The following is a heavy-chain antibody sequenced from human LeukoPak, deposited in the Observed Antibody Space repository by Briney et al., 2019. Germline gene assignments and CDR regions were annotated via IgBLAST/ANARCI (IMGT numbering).Heavy chain of an antibody. J-gene: IGHJ3*02. CDR2: ISAYNGNT. D-gene: IGHD3-22*01. CDR3: ARDMGSYYDSSGYYLYAFDI. V-gene: IGHV1-18*01. Sequence: ASVKVSCKASGYTFTSYGISWVRQAPGQGLEWMGWISAYNGNTNYAQKLQGRVTMTTDTSTSTAYMELRSLRSDDTAVYYCARDMGSYYDSSGYYLYAFDIWGQGTMVTVSS. CDR1: GYTFTSYG.